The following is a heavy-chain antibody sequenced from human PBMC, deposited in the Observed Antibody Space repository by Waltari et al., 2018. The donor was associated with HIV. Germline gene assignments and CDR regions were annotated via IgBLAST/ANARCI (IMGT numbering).Heavy chain of an antibody. CDR3: AKDRVRGGAYYYYGMDV. V-gene: IGHV3-30*18. CDR2: ISYDGSNK. J-gene: IGHJ6*02. Sequence: LVESGGGVVQPGRSLRLSCAASGFTFSSYGMHWVRQAPGKGLEWVAVISYDGSNKYYADSVKGRFTISRDNSKNTLYLQMNSLRAEDTAVYYCAKDRVRGGAYYYYGMDVWGQGTTVTVSS. D-gene: IGHD3-10*01. CDR1: GFTFSSYG.